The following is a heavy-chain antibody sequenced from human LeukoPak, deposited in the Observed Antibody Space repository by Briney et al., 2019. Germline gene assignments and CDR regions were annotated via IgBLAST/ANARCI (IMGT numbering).Heavy chain of an antibody. CDR1: GFTFSSYA. J-gene: IGHJ4*02. CDR3: AKDTQWLVRNYFDY. D-gene: IGHD6-19*01. Sequence: GGSLRLSCAASGFTFSSYAMSWVRQAPGKGLEWVSAISGSGGSTYYADSVKGRFTISRDNSKDTLYLQMNSLRAEDTAVYYCAKDTQWLVRNYFDYWGQGTLVTVSS. V-gene: IGHV3-23*01. CDR2: ISGSGGST.